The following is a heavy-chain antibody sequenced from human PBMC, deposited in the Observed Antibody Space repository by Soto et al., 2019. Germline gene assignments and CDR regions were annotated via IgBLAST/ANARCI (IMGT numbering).Heavy chain of an antibody. CDR3: ARDGGYGSMDV. Sequence: SETLSLTCAVSGGSISSGGYSWRWIRQPPGKGLEWIGYIYHSGSTYYNPSLKSRVTISVDRSKNQFSLKLSSVTAADTAVYYCARDGGYGSMDVWGQGTTVTVSS. V-gene: IGHV4-30-2*01. CDR2: IYHSGST. D-gene: IGHD3-10*01. J-gene: IGHJ6*02. CDR1: GGSISSGGYS.